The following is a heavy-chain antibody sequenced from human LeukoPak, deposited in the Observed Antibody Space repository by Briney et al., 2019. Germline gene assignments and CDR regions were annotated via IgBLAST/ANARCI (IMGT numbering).Heavy chain of an antibody. CDR2: IKQDGSEK. CDR3: ARDTGGGYSCYDC. Sequence: SGGSLRLSCAASGFTFSSYWMTWIRQAPGKGLEWVANIKQDGSEKYYVDSVKGRFTISGDNAKNSLYLQMNSLRAEDTAVYYCARDTGGGYSCYDCWGQGTLVTVSS. CDR1: GFTFSSYW. D-gene: IGHD5-18*01. J-gene: IGHJ4*02. V-gene: IGHV3-7*01.